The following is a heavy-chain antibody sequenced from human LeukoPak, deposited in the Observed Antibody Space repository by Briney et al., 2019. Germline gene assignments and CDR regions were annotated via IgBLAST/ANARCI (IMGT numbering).Heavy chain of an antibody. CDR1: GFTFSSYA. V-gene: IGHV3-23*01. CDR2: ISGSGHST. Sequence: GGSLRLSCAASGFTFSSYAMSWVRQAPGKGLEWVSGISGSGHSTYYADSVKGRFTISRDNSKNTLYLQMNSLRAEDTAIYYCARDFGNCSGGSCLVLPIDHWGQGTVDPVPS. D-gene: IGHD2-15*01. CDR3: ARDFGNCSGGSCLVLPIDH. J-gene: IGHJ4*02.